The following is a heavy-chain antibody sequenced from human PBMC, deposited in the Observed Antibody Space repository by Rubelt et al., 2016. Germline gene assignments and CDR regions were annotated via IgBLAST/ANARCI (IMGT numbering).Heavy chain of an antibody. CDR1: GGSFSGYY. J-gene: IGHJ4*02. CDR3: ARVGGYSYGLDY. V-gene: IGHV4-34*01. D-gene: IGHD5-18*01. CDR2: INHSGST. Sequence: QVQLQQWSAGLLKPSETLSLTCAVYGGSFSGYYWSWIRQPPGKGLEWIGEINHSGSTNYNPSCKSRGTISVDTSKSQFSLRLSSVTAADTAVYYCARVGGYSYGLDYWGQGTLVTVSS.